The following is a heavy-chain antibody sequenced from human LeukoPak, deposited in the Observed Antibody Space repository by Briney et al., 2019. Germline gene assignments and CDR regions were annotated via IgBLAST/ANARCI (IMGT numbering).Heavy chain of an antibody. Sequence: GGSLRLSCAASGFTFSSYGMHWVRQAPGKGLEWVAVISYDGSNKYYADSVKGRFTISRDNSKNTLYLQMNSLRAEDTAVYYCAKDQEGGATTLDYWGQGTLVTVSS. V-gene: IGHV3-30*18. CDR2: ISYDGSNK. CDR1: GFTFSSYG. J-gene: IGHJ4*02. D-gene: IGHD1-26*01. CDR3: AKDQEGGATTLDY.